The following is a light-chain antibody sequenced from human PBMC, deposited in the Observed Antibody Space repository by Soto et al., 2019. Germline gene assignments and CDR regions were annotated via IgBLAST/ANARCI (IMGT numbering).Light chain of an antibody. CDR3: SSYTSSSTYYV. Sequence: QSVLTQPASVSGSPGQSITISCTGTSSDVGGYNYVSWYQQHPGKAPKLMIYEVSNRPSGVSNRFSGSKSGNTASLTISGLQAEDEADYYCSSYTSSSTYYVFETGTKVTVL. CDR2: EVS. V-gene: IGLV2-14*01. CDR1: SSDVGGYNY. J-gene: IGLJ1*01.